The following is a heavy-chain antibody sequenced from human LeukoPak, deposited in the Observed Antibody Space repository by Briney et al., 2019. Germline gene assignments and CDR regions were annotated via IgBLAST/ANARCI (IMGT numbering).Heavy chain of an antibody. Sequence: GASVKVSCEASGYTFSSYGISWVRQAPGQGLEWMGWVSVYSGNTNYAQKFQGRVTMTTDTSTSTAYVELRSLRSDDTAVYYCAREEDAGGYARVDYWGQGTLLTVSS. CDR2: VSVYSGNT. CDR3: AREEDAGGYARVDY. D-gene: IGHD5-12*01. J-gene: IGHJ4*02. V-gene: IGHV1-18*01. CDR1: GYTFSSYG.